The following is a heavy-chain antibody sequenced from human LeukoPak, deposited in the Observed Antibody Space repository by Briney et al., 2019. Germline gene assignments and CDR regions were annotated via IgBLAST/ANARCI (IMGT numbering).Heavy chain of an antibody. CDR2: ISAYNGNT. V-gene: IGHV1-18*01. D-gene: IGHD6-19*01. CDR3: ARDRSKREYSSGWYDPTFFDY. CDR1: GYTFTSYG. Sequence: ASVKVSCKASGYTFTSYGISWVRQAPGRGLEWMGWISAYNGNTNYAQKLQGRVTMTTDTSTSTAYMELRSLRSDDTAVYYCARDRSKREYSSGWYDPTFFDYWGQGTLVTVSS. J-gene: IGHJ4*02.